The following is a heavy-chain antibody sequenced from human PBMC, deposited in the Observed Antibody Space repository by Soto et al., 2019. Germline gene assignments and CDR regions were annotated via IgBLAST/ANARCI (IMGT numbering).Heavy chain of an antibody. CDR2: ISYDGSNK. CDR1: GFTFSDYA. J-gene: IGHJ2*01. CDR3: ARPLWRDDYNWGYFDL. D-gene: IGHD4-4*01. Sequence: GGSLRLSCAASGFTFSDYAMHWVRQAPGKGLEWVAVISYDGSNKYYADSVKGRFTISRDNSKNTLYLQMNSLRTEDTAVYYCARPLWRDDYNWGYFDLWGRGTLVTVSS. V-gene: IGHV3-30-3*01.